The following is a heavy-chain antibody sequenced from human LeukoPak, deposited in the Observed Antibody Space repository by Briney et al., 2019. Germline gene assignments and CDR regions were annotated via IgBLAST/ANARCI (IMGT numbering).Heavy chain of an antibody. CDR2: LSSSGGST. D-gene: IGHD4-17*01. V-gene: IGHV3-23*01. CDR3: ARGVTVTTLF. Sequence: PGGSLRLSCVDSGFLFSNYEMNWVRQAPGKGLEWVSGLSSSGGSTFYADSVKGRFTISRDNSKNTVYLQMNSLRGEDTAIDYCARGVTVTTLFWGQGTLVTVSS. J-gene: IGHJ4*02. CDR1: GFLFSNYE.